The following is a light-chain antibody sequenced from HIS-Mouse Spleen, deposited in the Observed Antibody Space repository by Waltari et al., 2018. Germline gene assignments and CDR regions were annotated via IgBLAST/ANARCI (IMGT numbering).Light chain of an antibody. CDR2: QDS. CDR3: QAWDSSYSV. CDR1: NLGDRY. J-gene: IGLJ2*01. Sequence: SYELTQPPSVSVSPGQTASITCPGDNLGDRYACWYQQKPGQSPVLVIYQDSKRPSGIPERFSGSNSGNTATLTISGTQAMDEADYYCQAWDSSYSVFGGGTKLTVL. V-gene: IGLV3-1*01.